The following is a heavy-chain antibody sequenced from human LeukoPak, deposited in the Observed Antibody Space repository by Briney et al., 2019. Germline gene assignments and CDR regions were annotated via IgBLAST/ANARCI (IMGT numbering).Heavy chain of an antibody. V-gene: IGHV3-23*01. D-gene: IGHD6-13*01. J-gene: IGHJ1*01. CDR2: LSGTIST. Sequence: PGGSLRLSCGASGFTFNTYAMAWVRQAPGKGLEWVSALSGTISTYYADSVKGRFTISRDNSKNTLYLQMNSLRVEDTAIYYCATYPGVAANNYLQHWGQGTLLTVSS. CDR1: GFTFNTYA. CDR3: ATYPGVAANNYLQH.